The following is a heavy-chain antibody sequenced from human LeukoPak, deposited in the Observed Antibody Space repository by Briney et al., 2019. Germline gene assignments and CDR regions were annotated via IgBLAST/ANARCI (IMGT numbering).Heavy chain of an antibody. D-gene: IGHD3-10*01. V-gene: IGHV4-30-4*08. Sequence: PSQTLSLTCTVSGGSISSGDYYWSWIRQPPGKGLEWIGYIYYSGSTYNNPSLKSRVTMSVDTSKNQFSLKLSSVTAADTAVYYCARHVYRGTCYFDYWGQGTLVTVS. CDR3: ARHVYRGTCYFDY. J-gene: IGHJ4*03. CDR2: IYYSGST. CDR1: GGSISSGDYY.